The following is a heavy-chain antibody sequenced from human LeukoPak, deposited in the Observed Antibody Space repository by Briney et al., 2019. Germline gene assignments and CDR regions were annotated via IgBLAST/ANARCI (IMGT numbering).Heavy chain of an antibody. CDR1: GFTFSSYS. CDR2: ISSSSSYI. J-gene: IGHJ2*01. Sequence: GGSLRLSCAASGFTFSSYSMNWVRQAPGKGLEWVSSISSSSSYIYYADSVKGRFTISRDNSKNTLYLQMNSLRAEDTAVYYCAKGYSSSWDWYFDLWGRGTLVTVSS. CDR3: AKGYSSSWDWYFDL. V-gene: IGHV3-21*04. D-gene: IGHD6-13*01.